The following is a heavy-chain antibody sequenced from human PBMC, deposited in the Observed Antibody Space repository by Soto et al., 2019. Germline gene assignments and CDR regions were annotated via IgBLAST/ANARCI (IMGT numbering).Heavy chain of an antibody. J-gene: IGHJ3*02. CDR2: IYYSGST. V-gene: IGHV4-59*01. CDR3: AKDIGYSGPDGFDI. CDR1: GGSISSYY. D-gene: IGHD2-15*01. Sequence: SETLSLTSPVSGGSISSYYWSWIRQPPGKGLEWIGYIYYSGSTNYNPSLKSRVTISVDTSKNQFSLYLQMNSLRPEDTALYYCAKDIGYSGPDGFDIWGQGTMVTVSS.